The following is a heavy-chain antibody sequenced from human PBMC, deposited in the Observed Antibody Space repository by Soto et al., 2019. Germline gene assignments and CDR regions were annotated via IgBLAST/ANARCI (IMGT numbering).Heavy chain of an antibody. Sequence: PGGSLRLSCAASGFTFSSYSMNWARQAPGKGLEWVSSISSSSSYIYYADSVKGRFTISRDNAKNSLYLQMNSLRAEDTAVYYCARGGSTSSNWFDPWGQGTLVTVYS. CDR2: ISSSSSYI. CDR3: ARGGSTSSNWFDP. CDR1: GFTFSSYS. J-gene: IGHJ5*02. D-gene: IGHD2-2*01. V-gene: IGHV3-21*01.